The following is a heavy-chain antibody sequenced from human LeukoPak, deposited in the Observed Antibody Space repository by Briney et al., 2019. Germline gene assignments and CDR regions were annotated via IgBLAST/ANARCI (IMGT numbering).Heavy chain of an antibody. J-gene: IGHJ6*02. CDR2: ITSSGYI. V-gene: IGHV3-69-1*01. Sequence: PGGSLRLSCAASGFTVSSNYMSWVRQAPGKGLEWVSSITSSGYIYYVDSVKGRFTVSRDNAKSSLFLQMSSLRVEDTAVYYCGRDRGYCSGGTCYYYGMDVGGQGTTVTVSS. D-gene: IGHD2-15*01. CDR1: GFTVSSNY. CDR3: GRDRGYCSGGTCYYYGMDV.